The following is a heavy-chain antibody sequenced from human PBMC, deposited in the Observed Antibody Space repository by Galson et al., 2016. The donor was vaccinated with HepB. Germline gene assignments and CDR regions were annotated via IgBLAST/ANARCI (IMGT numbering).Heavy chain of an antibody. CDR2: IYWDDYK. CDR3: SHTNDDFGELFQH. J-gene: IGHJ1*01. D-gene: IGHD4-17*01. Sequence: PALVKPTQTLTLTCDFSGFSLTTDGVGVGWIRQPPGKALEWLALIYWDDYKRYIPSLESRLTITKDTSKNQLVLRMLNMDPVDTATYYCSHTNDDFGELFQHWGRGTLVTVSS. V-gene: IGHV2-5*02. CDR1: GFSLTTDGVG.